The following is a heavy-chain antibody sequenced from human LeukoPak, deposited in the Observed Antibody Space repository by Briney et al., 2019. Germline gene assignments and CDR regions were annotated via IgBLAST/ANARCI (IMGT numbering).Heavy chain of an antibody. CDR3: AREGATTPAAFDI. J-gene: IGHJ3*02. V-gene: IGHV1-69*13. Sequence: SVKVSRKASGGTFSNYAINWVRQAPGQGLEWIGEIIPIFGTTKNAQKFQGRVTITADESTSTAYMELSSVRSEDTAVYYCAREGATTPAAFDIWRQGTMVTVSS. D-gene: IGHD1-1*01. CDR1: GGTFSNYA. CDR2: IIPIFGTT.